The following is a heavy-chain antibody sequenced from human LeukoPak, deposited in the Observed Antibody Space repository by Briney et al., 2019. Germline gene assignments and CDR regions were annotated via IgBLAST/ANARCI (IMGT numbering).Heavy chain of an antibody. CDR1: GGTFSSYA. CDR3: ARARGYSYDPYYFDY. V-gene: IGHV1-69*13. Sequence: ASVKVSCKASGGTFSSYAISWVRQAPGQGLEWMGGIIPIFGTANYAQKFQGRVTITADESTSAAYMELSSLRSEDTAVYYCARARGYSYDPYYFDYWGQGTLVTVSS. CDR2: IIPIFGTA. J-gene: IGHJ4*02. D-gene: IGHD5-18*01.